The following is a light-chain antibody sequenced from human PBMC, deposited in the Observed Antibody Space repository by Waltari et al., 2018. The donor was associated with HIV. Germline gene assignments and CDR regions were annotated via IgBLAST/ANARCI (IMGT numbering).Light chain of an antibody. CDR3: QQYGSSPLFT. CDR1: QSVGRNY. V-gene: IGKV3-20*01. Sequence: EIVLTQSPGTLPLSPGERVILSCRASQSVGRNYLAWYQQRPGQAPRLLIYDASTRATGIPDRFSGSGSGTDFTLTISRLEPEDFPVYYCQQYGSSPLFTFGPGTKVDIK. J-gene: IGKJ3*01. CDR2: DAS.